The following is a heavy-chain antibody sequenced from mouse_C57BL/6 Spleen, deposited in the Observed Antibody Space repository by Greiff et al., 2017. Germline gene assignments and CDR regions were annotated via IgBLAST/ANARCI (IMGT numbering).Heavy chain of an antibody. CDR3: ARNYGNYEGWYFDV. V-gene: IGHV2-9-1*01. J-gene: IGHJ1*03. Sequence: VHLVESGPGLVAPSQSLSITCTVSGFSLTSYAISWVRQPPGKGLEWLGVIWTGGGTNYNSALKSRLSISKDNSKSQVFLKMNSLQTDDTARYYCARNYGNYEGWYFDVWGTGTTVTVSS. CDR2: IWTGGGT. CDR1: GFSLTSYA. D-gene: IGHD2-1*01.